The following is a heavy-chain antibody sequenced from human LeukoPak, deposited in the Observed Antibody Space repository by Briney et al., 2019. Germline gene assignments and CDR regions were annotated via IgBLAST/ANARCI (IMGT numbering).Heavy chain of an antibody. CDR1: GFTFSNAW. CDR2: IKSKTDGGTT. Sequence: GGSLRLSRAASGFTFSNAWMSWVRQAPGKGLEWVGRIKSKTDGGTTDYAAPVKGRFTISRDDSKNTLYLQMNSLKTEDTAVYYCTTDRRPHYDFWSGYYDYYGMDVWGQGTTVTVSS. V-gene: IGHV3-15*01. D-gene: IGHD3-3*01. J-gene: IGHJ6*02. CDR3: TTDRRPHYDFWSGYYDYYGMDV.